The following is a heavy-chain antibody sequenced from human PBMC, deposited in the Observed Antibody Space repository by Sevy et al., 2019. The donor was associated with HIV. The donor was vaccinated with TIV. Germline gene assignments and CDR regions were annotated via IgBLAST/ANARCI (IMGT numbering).Heavy chain of an antibody. J-gene: IGHJ4*02. D-gene: IGHD3-16*02. CDR3: TRCPFDLSRSDLAY. Sequence: ASVKVSCKASGYTFTGYYIHWVRQAPGLGLEWMGWISPNSGGTNYAQKFQVRVTMTRDTSISTAYMELSRLKSNDTAVYYCTRCPFDLSRSDLAYWGQGTLVPVSS. CDR2: ISPNSGGT. CDR1: GYTFTGYY. V-gene: IGHV1-2*02.